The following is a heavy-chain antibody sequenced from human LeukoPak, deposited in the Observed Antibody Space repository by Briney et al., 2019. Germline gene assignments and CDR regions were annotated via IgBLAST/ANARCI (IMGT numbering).Heavy chain of an antibody. Sequence: PGGSLRLSCAASGFTISSYGMHWVRQAPGQGLEWEAFIRYDGSNKYYADSVKGRFTISRDNSENTLYLQMNSLRAEDAAVYYCAKDLRHTGDYVSYFDYWGQGTLVTVSS. V-gene: IGHV3-30*02. CDR1: GFTISSYG. CDR3: AKDLRHTGDYVSYFDY. J-gene: IGHJ4*02. D-gene: IGHD4-17*01. CDR2: IRYDGSNK.